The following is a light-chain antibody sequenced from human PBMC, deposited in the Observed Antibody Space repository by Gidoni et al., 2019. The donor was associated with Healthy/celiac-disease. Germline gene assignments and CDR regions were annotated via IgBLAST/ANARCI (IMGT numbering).Light chain of an antibody. CDR3: QKYNSAPWT. CDR2: AAS. CDR1: QGISNY. J-gene: IGKJ1*01. Sequence: DIQMTQSPSSLSASVGDRVTITCRASQGISNYLAWYQQKPGKVPKLLIYAASTLQSGVPSRCSGSGSGTDCTLTISSLQPEDVATYYWQKYNSAPWTFGQGTKVEIK. V-gene: IGKV1-27*01.